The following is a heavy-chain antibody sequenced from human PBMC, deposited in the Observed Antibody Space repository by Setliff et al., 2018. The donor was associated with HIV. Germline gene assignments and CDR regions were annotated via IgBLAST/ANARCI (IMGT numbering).Heavy chain of an antibody. Sequence: SVKVSCKAYGGTFSSYAITWVRQAPGQGLECMGGIIPMLGITNYARRFQGRLTITADEYTGTAYMELSSLRSEDTAVYYCATRGRDLGFDYWGQGTLVTVSS. V-gene: IGHV1-69*10. J-gene: IGHJ4*02. CDR3: ATRGRDLGFDY. CDR1: GGTFSSYA. D-gene: IGHD1-1*01. CDR2: IIPMLGIT.